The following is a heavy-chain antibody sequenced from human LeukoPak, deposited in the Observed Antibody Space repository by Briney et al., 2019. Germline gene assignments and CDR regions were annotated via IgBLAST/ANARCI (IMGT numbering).Heavy chain of an antibody. Sequence: SETLSLTCSLSAGSISTYYWSWIRQPPGKGVEWIGYIYYSGSTYYNPSLKSRVTISVDTSKNQFSLKVTSVTAADTAVYYCARWIAATSHFDPWGRGALVTVSS. CDR1: AGSISTYY. CDR3: ARWIAATSHFDP. J-gene: IGHJ5*02. V-gene: IGHV4-59*01. CDR2: IYYSGST. D-gene: IGHD6-13*01.